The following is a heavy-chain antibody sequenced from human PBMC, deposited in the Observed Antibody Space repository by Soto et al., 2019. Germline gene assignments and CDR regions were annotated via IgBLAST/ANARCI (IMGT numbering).Heavy chain of an antibody. CDR3: ARPDYGSGSYPDY. J-gene: IGHJ4*02. CDR2: ISYDGGNK. Sequence: QVQLVESGGGVVQPGRSLRLSCAASGFTFSSYAMHWVRQAPGKGLEWVAVISYDGGNKYYADSVKGRFTISRDNSKNTLYLQSNRLRAEDTAVYYCARPDYGSGSYPDYWGQGTLVTVSS. D-gene: IGHD3-10*01. V-gene: IGHV3-30-3*01. CDR1: GFTFSSYA.